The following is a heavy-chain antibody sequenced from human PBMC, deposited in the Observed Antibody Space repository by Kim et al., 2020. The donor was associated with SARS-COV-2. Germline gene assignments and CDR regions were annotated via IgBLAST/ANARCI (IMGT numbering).Heavy chain of an antibody. CDR1: GYTFTSYG. J-gene: IGHJ6*02. Sequence: ASVKVSCKASGYTFTSYGISWVRQAPGQGLEWMGWISAYNGNTDYAQRLQGRVTMTTDTSTSTAYMELRGLRSDDTAVYYCARFVRGVIPYYYYGMDVWGQGTTVTVSS. CDR3: ARFVRGVIPYYYYGMDV. D-gene: IGHD3-10*02. CDR2: ISAYNGNT. V-gene: IGHV1-18*04.